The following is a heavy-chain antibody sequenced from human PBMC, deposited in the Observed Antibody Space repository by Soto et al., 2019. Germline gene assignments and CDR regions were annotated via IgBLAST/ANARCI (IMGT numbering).Heavy chain of an antibody. Sequence: GVSMRLSCVGAGGSFTSYAMNSVRKAPGKGLEGVSGISSGGDGSHYADSVKGRFTISRDNSKNTLYLQMNSLRAEDTAVYYYTKDLTGPQYSTSCYEFDLWGQGTLVTVSS. J-gene: IGHJ5*02. CDR2: ISSGGDGS. CDR3: TKDLTGPQYSTSCYEFDL. CDR1: GGSFTSYA. V-gene: IGHV3-23*01. D-gene: IGHD6-13*01.